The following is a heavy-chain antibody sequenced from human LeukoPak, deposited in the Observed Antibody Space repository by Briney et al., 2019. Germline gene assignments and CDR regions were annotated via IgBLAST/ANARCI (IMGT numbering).Heavy chain of an antibody. CDR2: IYSGGST. CDR1: GFTVSSNY. V-gene: IGHV3-66*01. Sequence: GGSLRLSCAASGFTVSSNYMSWVRQAPGKGLEWVSVIYSGGSTYYADSVKGRFTISRDNAEKSLFLQMNSLRDEDTAVYYCARDPGYSSTGVDAFDIWGRGTMVTVSS. J-gene: IGHJ3*02. CDR3: ARDPGYSSTGVDAFDI. D-gene: IGHD6-13*01.